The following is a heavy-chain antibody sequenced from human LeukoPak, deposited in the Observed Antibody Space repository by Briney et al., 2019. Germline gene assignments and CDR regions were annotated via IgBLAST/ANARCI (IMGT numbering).Heavy chain of an antibody. V-gene: IGHV4/OR15-8*01. Sequence: PSETLSLTCSVSGGSMSDSITWGWVRQPPGKGLEWRANIHDDGRTAPNPSLRSRLTISQDRSKSQFSLKVSSVTAADTAFYYCAKVLTAAGLDLWGQGILVTVSS. CDR1: GGSMSDSIT. J-gene: IGHJ5*02. CDR2: IHDDGRT. CDR3: AKVLTAAGLDL. D-gene: IGHD6-25*01.